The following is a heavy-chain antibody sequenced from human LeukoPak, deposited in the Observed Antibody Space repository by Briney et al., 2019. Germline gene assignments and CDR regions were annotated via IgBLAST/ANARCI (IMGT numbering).Heavy chain of an antibody. CDR1: GYTFINYD. D-gene: IGHD1-26*01. Sequence: ASVKVSCKASGYTFINYDINWVRQATGQGLEWMGWVNPNSGHTGYAQKLQGRVTMTTDTSTSTAYMELRSLRSDDTAVYYCARDPIVGATTPLGDIWGQGTMVTVSS. CDR2: VNPNSGHT. J-gene: IGHJ3*02. V-gene: IGHV1-8*02. CDR3: ARDPIVGATTPLGDI.